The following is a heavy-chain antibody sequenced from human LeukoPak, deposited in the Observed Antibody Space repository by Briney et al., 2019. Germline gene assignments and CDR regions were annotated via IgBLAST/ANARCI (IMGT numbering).Heavy chain of an antibody. CDR1: GFTFSTYG. V-gene: IGHV3-30*02. Sequence: GGSLRLSCGASGFTFSTYGMHWVRQAPGKGLEWVTFLRYDGSNKYYADSVQGRFSISRDNSKNTLFLQMNSLRVEDTAVYYCAKDTPDSSAYYLENWGQGTLVTVSS. D-gene: IGHD3-22*01. CDR2: LRYDGSNK. J-gene: IGHJ4*02. CDR3: AKDTPDSSAYYLEN.